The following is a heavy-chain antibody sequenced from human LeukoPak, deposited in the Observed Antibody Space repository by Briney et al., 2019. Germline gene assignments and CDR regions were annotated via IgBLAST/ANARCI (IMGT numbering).Heavy chain of an antibody. CDR1: GGSISSYY. Sequence: SETLSLTCTVSGGSISSYYWSWIRQPPGKGLKWIGYIYYSGSTNYNPSLKSRVTISVDTSKNQFSLKLSSVTAADTAVYYCARGQAASGSYEFDYWGQGTLVTVSS. CDR3: ARGQAASGSYEFDY. D-gene: IGHD1-26*01. CDR2: IYYSGST. J-gene: IGHJ4*02. V-gene: IGHV4-59*01.